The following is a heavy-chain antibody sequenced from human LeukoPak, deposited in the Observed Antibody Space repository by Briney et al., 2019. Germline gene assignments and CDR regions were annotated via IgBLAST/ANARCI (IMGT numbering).Heavy chain of an antibody. J-gene: IGHJ5*02. CDR1: GGSISSYY. Sequence: SETLSLTCTVSGGSISSYYWTWIRQPPGKGLEWIGYIYDNGSPNYNPSLKSRVNILLDTSKNQFSLKLNSVTPADTAVYYCARDGGRRGWFDPWGQGTLVTVS. CDR2: IYDNGSP. V-gene: IGHV4-59*01. CDR3: ARDGGRRGWFDP.